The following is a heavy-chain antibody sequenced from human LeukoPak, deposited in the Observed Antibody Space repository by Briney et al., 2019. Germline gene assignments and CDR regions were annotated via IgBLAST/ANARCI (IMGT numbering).Heavy chain of an antibody. V-gene: IGHV3-30*02. CDR1: GFTLSSYG. J-gene: IGHJ4*02. D-gene: IGHD3-22*01. Sequence: GGSLRLSCAASGFTLSSYGMHWVRQAPGKGLEWVAFIRYDGSNKYYADSVKGRFTISRDNAKNSLYLQMNSLRAEDTAVYYCARETYYYDSSGYYHFDYWGQGTLVTVSS. CDR3: ARETYYYDSSGYYHFDY. CDR2: IRYDGSNK.